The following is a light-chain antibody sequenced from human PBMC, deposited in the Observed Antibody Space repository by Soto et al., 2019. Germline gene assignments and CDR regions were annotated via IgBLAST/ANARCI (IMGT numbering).Light chain of an antibody. CDR1: GSNLGAGYD. CDR2: RNS. J-gene: IGLJ3*02. Sequence: QAVVTQPPSVSGAPGQRVTISCTGSGSNLGAGYDVHWYQHLPETAPKLLMYRNSNRPSGVPDRFSGSKSGTSASLAITGLQDEDEADFYCQSYDSSLSAWVFGGGTKVTVL. CDR3: QSYDSSLSAWV. V-gene: IGLV1-40*01.